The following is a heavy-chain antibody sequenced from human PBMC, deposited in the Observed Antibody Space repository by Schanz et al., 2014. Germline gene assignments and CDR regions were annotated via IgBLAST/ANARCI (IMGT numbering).Heavy chain of an antibody. Sequence: QVQLVESGGGVVQPGRSLRLSCAASGFTFRSYGMHWVRQTPGKGLEWVSGISGSGGSTYDADSVKGRFTISRDSSKNTLYLQMNSLRAEDTAVYYCARGTPFLCDYWGQGTLVTVSS. D-gene: IGHD3-16*01. CDR1: GFTFRSYG. J-gene: IGHJ4*02. CDR3: ARGTPFLCDY. V-gene: IGHV3-NL1*01. CDR2: ISGSGGST.